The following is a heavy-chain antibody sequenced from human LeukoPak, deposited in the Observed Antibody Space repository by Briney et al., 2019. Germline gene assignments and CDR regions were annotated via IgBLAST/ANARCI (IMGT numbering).Heavy chain of an antibody. J-gene: IGHJ6*02. CDR3: TRENSYGMDV. CDR2: IRSKAYGGTT. Sequence: GGSLRLSCTASGFTFGDYAMSWVRQAPGKGLEWVGFIRSKAYGGTTEYAASVKGRFTIPRDDSKSIAYLQMNSLKTEDTAVYYCTRENSYGMDVWGQGTTVTVSS. V-gene: IGHV3-49*04. CDR1: GFTFGDYA.